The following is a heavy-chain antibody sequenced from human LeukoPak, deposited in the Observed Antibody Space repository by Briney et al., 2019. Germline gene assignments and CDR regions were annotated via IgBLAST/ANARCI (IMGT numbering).Heavy chain of an antibody. D-gene: IGHD6-13*01. Sequence: GGSLRLSCATSGFSFSSYAMSWVRQAPGKGLEWVSAMSSSDDGGYYADSVRGRFTISRDNSKNTLYLQMNSLRAEDTAVYYCAKDAIDIYSSSWLWYFDYWGQGTLVTVSS. CDR3: AKDAIDIYSSSWLWYFDY. V-gene: IGHV3-23*01. CDR1: GFSFSSYA. J-gene: IGHJ4*02. CDR2: MSSSDDGG.